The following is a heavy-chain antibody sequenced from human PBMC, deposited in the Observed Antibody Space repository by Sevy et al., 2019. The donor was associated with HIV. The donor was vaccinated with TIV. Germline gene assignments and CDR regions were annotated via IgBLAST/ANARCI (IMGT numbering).Heavy chain of an antibody. CDR1: GGSLSRSPYY. CDR2: LYHDVSS. V-gene: IGHV4-39*01. CDR3: TRRGYSGRFDS. Sequence: SETLSLTCSVSGGSLSRSPYYWSWIRQPPGKGLEWIGSLYHDVSSSYIPSLKSRVTMSPDTSNNQFSLRLTSVTAADTAVYYCTRRGYSGRFDSWGQGILVTVSS. J-gene: IGHJ4*02. D-gene: IGHD5-12*01.